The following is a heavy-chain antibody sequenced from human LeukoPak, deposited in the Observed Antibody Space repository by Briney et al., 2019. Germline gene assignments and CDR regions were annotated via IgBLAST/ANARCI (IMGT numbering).Heavy chain of an antibody. D-gene: IGHD3/OR15-3a*01. Sequence: ASVKVSCKTSGFTFSTYAMSWVRQAPGQGLEWMGRISAYNGYTNYGQKLQGRVTMTKDTSTSTAYMELRSLRADDTAVYYCARVGTGPRSFDYWGQGTLVTVSS. V-gene: IGHV1-18*01. CDR1: GFTFSTYA. J-gene: IGHJ4*02. CDR2: ISAYNGYT. CDR3: ARVGTGPRSFDY.